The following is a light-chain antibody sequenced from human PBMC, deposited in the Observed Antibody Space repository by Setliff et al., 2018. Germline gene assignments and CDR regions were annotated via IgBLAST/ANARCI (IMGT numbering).Light chain of an antibody. CDR2: EVS. Sequence: QSALAQPASVSGSPGQSVTISCTGTNNDVGAYNYVSWYQQHPGKAPKFIIYEVSNRPSGVSNRFSGSKSGNTASLSISGLQAEDEADYYCSSYTSSSTLYVFGTGTKVTVL. V-gene: IGLV2-14*01. J-gene: IGLJ1*01. CDR1: NNDVGAYNY. CDR3: SSYTSSSTLYV.